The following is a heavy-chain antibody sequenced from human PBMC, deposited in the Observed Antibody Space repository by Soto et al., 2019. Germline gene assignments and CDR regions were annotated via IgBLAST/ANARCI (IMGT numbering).Heavy chain of an antibody. CDR2: FDPEDDEI. CDR1: GDTLSELS. CDR3: ATERLGFCDSDNCYRHYFDY. J-gene: IGHJ4*02. Sequence: ASVKVSCKVSGDTLSELSIHWVRQAPGKGLEWMGRFDPEDDEIVYAQKFQGRVTMTEDTSTDTSYMEVTSLTSEDTAVYYCATERLGFCDSDNCYRHYFDYWGQGTLVTVSS. V-gene: IGHV1-24*01. D-gene: IGHD2-21*02.